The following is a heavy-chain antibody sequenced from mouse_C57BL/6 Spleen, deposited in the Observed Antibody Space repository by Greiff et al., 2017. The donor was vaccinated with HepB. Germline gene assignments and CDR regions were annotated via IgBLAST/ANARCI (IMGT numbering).Heavy chain of an antibody. CDR2: ISSGSSTI. CDR1: GFSFSDYG. V-gene: IGHV5-17*01. J-gene: IGHJ1*03. CDR3: ARTVVAPGFDV. Sequence: EVMLVESGGGLVKPGGSLKLSCAASGFSFSDYGMHWVRQAPEKGLEWVAYISSGSSTIYYADTVKGRFTISRDNAKNTLFLQMTRLRSEDTAMYYCARTVVAPGFDVWGTGTTVTVSS. D-gene: IGHD1-1*01.